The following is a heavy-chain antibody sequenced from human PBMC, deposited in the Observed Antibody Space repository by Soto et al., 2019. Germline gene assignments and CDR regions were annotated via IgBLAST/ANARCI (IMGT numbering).Heavy chain of an antibody. CDR1: GFTFDDYA. CDR3: AKEGVRGYSYGNWFDP. D-gene: IGHD5-18*01. V-gene: IGHV3-9*01. J-gene: IGHJ5*02. CDR2: ISWNSGSI. Sequence: EVQLVESGGGLVQPGRSLRLSCAASGFTFDDYAMHWVRQAPGKGLEWVSGISWNSGSIGYADSVKGRFTISRDNAKNSLYLQMNSLRAENKALYYCAKEGVRGYSYGNWFDPWGQGTLVTVSS.